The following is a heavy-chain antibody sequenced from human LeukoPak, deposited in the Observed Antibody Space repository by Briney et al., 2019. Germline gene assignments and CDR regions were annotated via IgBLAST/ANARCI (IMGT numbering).Heavy chain of an antibody. J-gene: IGHJ4*02. V-gene: IGHV4-34*01. CDR2: INHSGST. D-gene: IGHD3-16*01. CDR3: ARDEYAYGGRTHPYFFDY. CDR1: GGSFSGYY. Sequence: SETLSLTCAVYGGSFSGYYWSWIRQPPGKGLEWIGEINHSGSTNYNPSLKGRVTISVDTSKNQFSLRLSSVTAADTAMYYCARDEYAYGGRTHPYFFDYWGQGTLVTVSS.